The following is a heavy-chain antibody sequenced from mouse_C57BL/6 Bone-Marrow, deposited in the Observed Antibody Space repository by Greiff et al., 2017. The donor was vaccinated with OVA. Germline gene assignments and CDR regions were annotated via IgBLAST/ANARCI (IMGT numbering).Heavy chain of an antibody. CDR1: GYAFSSYW. D-gene: IGHD2-3*01. Sequence: QVQLKQSGAELVKPGASVKISCKASGYAFSSYWMNWVKQRPGKGLEWIGQIYPGDGDTNYNGKFKGKATLTADKSSSTAYMQLSSLTSEDSAVYYCAIEGFYDGLRGFFDYWGQGTTLTVSS. V-gene: IGHV1-80*01. J-gene: IGHJ2*01. CDR2: IYPGDGDT. CDR3: AIEGFYDGLRGFFDY.